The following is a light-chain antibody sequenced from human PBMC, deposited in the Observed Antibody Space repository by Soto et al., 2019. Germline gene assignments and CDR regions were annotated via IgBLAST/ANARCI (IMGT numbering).Light chain of an antibody. CDR2: DVS. J-gene: IGLJ1*01. CDR1: SSDVGGYNY. V-gene: IGLV2-11*01. CDR3: CSYAGSYTYV. Sequence: QSVLPKPRSAYGSPGQSVTISCTGTSSDVGGYNYVSWYQQHPGKAPKLMIYDVSKRPSGVPDRFSGSKSGNTASLTISGLQAEDEADYYCCSYAGSYTYVFGTGTKVTVL.